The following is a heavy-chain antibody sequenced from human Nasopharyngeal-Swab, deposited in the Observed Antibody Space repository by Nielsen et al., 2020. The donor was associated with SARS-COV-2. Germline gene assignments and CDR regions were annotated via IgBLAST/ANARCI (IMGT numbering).Heavy chain of an antibody. J-gene: IGHJ6*02. V-gene: IGHV1-18*01. CDR3: ARDPTLAVETETTYYYYGMDV. Sequence: ASVKVSCKASGYTFTTHAISWVRQAPGQGLEWMGWISTYNGNTNYAQKLQGRVTMTRDTSTSTVYMELSSLRSEDTAVYYCARDPTLAVETETTYYYYGMDVWGQGTTVTVSS. CDR2: ISTYNGNT. CDR1: GYTFTTHA. D-gene: IGHD6-19*01.